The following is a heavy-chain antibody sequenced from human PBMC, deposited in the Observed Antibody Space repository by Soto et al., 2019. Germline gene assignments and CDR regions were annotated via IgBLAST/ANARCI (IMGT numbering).Heavy chain of an antibody. CDR1: GGSISSYY. CDR3: ARGVAAAEALETSWFDP. Sequence: PSETLSLTCTVSGGSISSYYLSWMRQPPGKGLEWIGYIYYSGSTNYNPSLKSRVTISVDTSKNQFSLKLSSVTAADTAVYYCARGVAAAEALETSWFDPWGQGTLVTVHS. J-gene: IGHJ5*02. CDR2: IYYSGST. V-gene: IGHV4-59*01. D-gene: IGHD6-13*01.